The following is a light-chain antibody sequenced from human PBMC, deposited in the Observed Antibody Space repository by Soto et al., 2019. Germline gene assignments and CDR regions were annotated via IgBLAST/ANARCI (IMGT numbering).Light chain of an antibody. V-gene: IGLV1-40*01. Sequence: QSVLTQPPSVSGAPGQRVTISCTGSSSNIGAGYDVHWYQQLPGTAPKLLIYANSNRPSGVPDRISGSRSGTSASLAITGLQAEDEADYYCQSYDSSLSGRYVFGTGTELTVL. J-gene: IGLJ1*01. CDR3: QSYDSSLSGRYV. CDR2: ANS. CDR1: SSNIGAGYD.